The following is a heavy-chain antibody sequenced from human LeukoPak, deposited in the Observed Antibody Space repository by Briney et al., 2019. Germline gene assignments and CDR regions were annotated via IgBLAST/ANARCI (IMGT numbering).Heavy chain of an antibody. Sequence: GGSLRLSCAASGFSLSSYGMTWVRQAPGKGLEWVSYISSSGSTIYYADSVKGRFTISRDNAKNSLYLQMNSLRVEDTAVYYCAKVAKYYYGSETYYFFEHWGQGTPVTASS. CDR2: ISSSGSTI. J-gene: IGHJ4*02. CDR3: AKVAKYYYGSETYYFFEH. CDR1: GFSLSSYG. V-gene: IGHV3-48*04. D-gene: IGHD3-10*01.